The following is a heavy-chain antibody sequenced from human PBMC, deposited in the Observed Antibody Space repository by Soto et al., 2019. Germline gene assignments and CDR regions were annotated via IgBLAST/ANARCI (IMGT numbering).Heavy chain of an antibody. Sequence: SLKVSCKASGGTFSSYAISWVRQAPGQGLEWMGGIIPIFGTANYAQKFQGRVTMTADESTSTAYMELSSLRSEDTAVYYCARGVVLMVYTIRTYDAFDIWGKGTMVTVSS. D-gene: IGHD2-8*01. J-gene: IGHJ3*02. V-gene: IGHV1-69*13. CDR2: IIPIFGTA. CDR3: ARGVVLMVYTIRTYDAFDI. CDR1: GGTFSSYA.